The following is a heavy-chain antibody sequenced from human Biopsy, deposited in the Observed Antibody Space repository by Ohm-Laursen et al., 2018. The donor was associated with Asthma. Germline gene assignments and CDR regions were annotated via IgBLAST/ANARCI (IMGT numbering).Heavy chain of an antibody. Sequence: SSVKVSCKASGYPFISYHIHWMRQAPGQGLEWMGRINLNSGATNNAQKFQGRGTMTRDPTTNTAYMEVIRLRTDDTAVYYCARGEKSAGDRWFDPWGQGTLVTVSS. CDR1: GYPFISYH. V-gene: IGHV1-2*06. CDR3: ARGEKSAGDRWFDP. D-gene: IGHD7-27*01. CDR2: INLNSGAT. J-gene: IGHJ5*02.